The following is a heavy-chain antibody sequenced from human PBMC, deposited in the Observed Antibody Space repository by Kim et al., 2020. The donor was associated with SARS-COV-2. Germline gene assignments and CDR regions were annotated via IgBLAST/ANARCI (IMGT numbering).Heavy chain of an antibody. D-gene: IGHD3-10*01. J-gene: IGHJ1*01. V-gene: IGHV3-23*01. CDR3: APNSYASGSHEYFHH. CDR1: GFTFSSYA. Sequence: GGSLRLSCAASGFTFSSYAMSWVRQTPGKGLEWVSAISNTASDTYYADSVRGRFTSSRDNSKSTLYLHMNSLRADDTAVYYCAPNSYASGSHEYFHHCGQGTLVTVSS. CDR2: ISNTASDT.